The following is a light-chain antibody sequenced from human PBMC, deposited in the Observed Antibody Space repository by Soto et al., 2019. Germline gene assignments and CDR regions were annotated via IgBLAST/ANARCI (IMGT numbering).Light chain of an antibody. Sequence: IQLTQSPSSLSASVGDRVTITCRASQGINTFLAWYQQKAGKAPKLLIYAASTLQSGVPSRFSGSGSGTDFTLKIRSMQTEELATYDCKPSYSTLITVGQGPRRAIK. J-gene: IGKJ5*01. V-gene: IGKV1-9*01. CDR3: KPSYSTLIT. CDR1: QGINTF. CDR2: AAS.